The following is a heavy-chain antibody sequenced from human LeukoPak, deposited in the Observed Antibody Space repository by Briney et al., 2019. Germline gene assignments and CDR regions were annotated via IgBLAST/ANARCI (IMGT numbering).Heavy chain of an antibody. CDR2: INSDGSMI. J-gene: IGHJ4*02. CDR1: GFTFSTYS. V-gene: IGHV3-74*01. D-gene: IGHD3-10*01. CDR3: ARGPSGVGDH. Sequence: GGSLRLSCAASGFTFSTYSMNWVRQAPGKGLEWVSRINSDGSMINYADSVKGRFTISRDNAKNTLYLQMNTLRAEDTALCYCARGPSGVGDHWGQGTLVTVSS.